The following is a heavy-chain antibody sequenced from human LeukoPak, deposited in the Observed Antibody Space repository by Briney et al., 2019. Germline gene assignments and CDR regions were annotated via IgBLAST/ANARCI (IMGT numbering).Heavy chain of an antibody. Sequence: SETLSLTCTVPGGSISTGGYYWNWIRQHPGKGLEWIGFIYHSGSTSYNPSLKSRLSISVDTSKNQFSLKLNSVTAADTAVYYCARGRLYGFSGDSWGQGTLVTVSS. CDR2: IYHSGST. CDR3: ARGRLYGFSGDS. J-gene: IGHJ4*02. V-gene: IGHV4-31*03. D-gene: IGHD3-10*01. CDR1: GGSISTGGYY.